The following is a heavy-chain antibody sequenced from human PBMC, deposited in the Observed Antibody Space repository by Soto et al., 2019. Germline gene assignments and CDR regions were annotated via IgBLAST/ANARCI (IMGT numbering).Heavy chain of an antibody. CDR2: ISGLSTYI. D-gene: IGHD3-22*01. CDR1: GFTFSSYN. Sequence: EVQLVESGGGLVKPGGSLRLSCAASGFTFSSYNMNWVRQNSRKGLEWVASISGLSTYIYYADSVKGRFTISRDNAKNSLYLQMNRLRAEDTAVYYCARDFPTDYYDTSETADYWGQGTLVTVSS. CDR3: ARDFPTDYYDTSETADY. V-gene: IGHV3-21*01. J-gene: IGHJ4*02.